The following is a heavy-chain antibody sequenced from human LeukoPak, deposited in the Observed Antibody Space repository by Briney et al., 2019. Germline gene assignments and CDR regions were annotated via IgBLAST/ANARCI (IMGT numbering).Heavy chain of an antibody. CDR2: INTNTGNP. V-gene: IGHV7-4-1*02. Sequence: ASVKVSCKASGYTFTSYAMNWVRQAPGQGLEWMGWINTNTGNPTYAQGFTGRFVFSLDTSVSTAYLQISSLKAEDTAVYYCARGEAGTRYYYYGMDVWGQGSTVTVSS. J-gene: IGHJ6*02. CDR3: ARGEAGTRYYYYGMDV. CDR1: GYTFTSYA. D-gene: IGHD6-19*01.